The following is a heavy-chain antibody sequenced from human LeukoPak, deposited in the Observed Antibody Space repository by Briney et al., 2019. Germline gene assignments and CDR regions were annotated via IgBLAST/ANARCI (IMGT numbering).Heavy chain of an antibody. J-gene: IGHJ6*02. V-gene: IGHV3-30*18. CDR3: AKDYYGSGSPGAPYYYYGMDV. CDR1: GFTFSSYG. Sequence: GRSLRLSCAASGFTFSSYGMHWVRQAPGRGLEGVAVISYDGSNKYYADSVKGRFTISRDNSKNSLYLQMNSLRAEDTASYYCAKDYYGSGSPGAPYYYYGMDVWGQGTTVTASS. CDR2: ISYDGSNK. D-gene: IGHD3-10*01.